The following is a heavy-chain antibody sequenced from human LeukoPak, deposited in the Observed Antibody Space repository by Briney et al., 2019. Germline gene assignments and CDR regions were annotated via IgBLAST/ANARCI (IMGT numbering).Heavy chain of an antibody. D-gene: IGHD6-19*01. Sequence: ASVKVSCKASEYTFTGYYMHWVRQAPGQGLEWMGWINPNSGGTNYAQKFQGRVTMTRDTSISTAYMELSRLRSDDTAVYYYAPSSGWNPFDYWGQGTLVTVSS. CDR3: APSSGWNPFDY. CDR2: INPNSGGT. J-gene: IGHJ4*02. V-gene: IGHV1-2*02. CDR1: EYTFTGYY.